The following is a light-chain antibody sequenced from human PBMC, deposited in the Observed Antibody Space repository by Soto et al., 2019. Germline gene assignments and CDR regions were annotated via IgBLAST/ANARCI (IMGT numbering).Light chain of an antibody. V-gene: IGKV2-28*01. CDR3: MQPLQSWT. CDR2: LGS. Sequence: DIVMTQSPLSLPVTPGEPASTSCRSSQSLLHSNGYNCLDWYLQKPGQSPQLLIYLGSNRASGVPDRFSGSGSGTDFTLKISRVEAEDVGVYYCMQPLQSWTFGQGTKVDIK. J-gene: IGKJ1*01. CDR1: QSLLHSNGYNC.